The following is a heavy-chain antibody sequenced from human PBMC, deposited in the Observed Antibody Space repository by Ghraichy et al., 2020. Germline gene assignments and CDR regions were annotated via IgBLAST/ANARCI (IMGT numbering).Heavy chain of an antibody. CDR2: IYWDDDK. Sequence: SGPTLVKPTQTLTLTCTFSGFSLSTSGVGVGWIRQPPGKALEWLALIYWDDDKRYSPSLKSRLTITKDTSKNQVVLTMTNMDPVDTATYYCAHRRPERLGYYYYYMDVWGKGTTVTVSS. CDR1: GFSLSTSGVG. CDR3: AHRRPERLGYYYYYMDV. D-gene: IGHD3-16*01. J-gene: IGHJ6*03. V-gene: IGHV2-5*02.